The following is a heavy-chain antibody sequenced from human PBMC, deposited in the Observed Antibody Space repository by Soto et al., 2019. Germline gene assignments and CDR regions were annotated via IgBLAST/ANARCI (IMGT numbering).Heavy chain of an antibody. CDR3: ARDGHDSSGYYFDY. D-gene: IGHD3-22*01. CDR1: SVPISSCGYY. CDR2: IYYRGST. J-gene: IGHJ4*02. Sequence: SETLSLTCTVSSVPISSCGYYWSWIRQHPGRGLEWIGYIYYRGSTNYNPSLKSRVTMSVDTTKNQFSLKLTSVSAADSAVYYCARDGHDSSGYYFDYWGPGSLVT. V-gene: IGHV4-31*03.